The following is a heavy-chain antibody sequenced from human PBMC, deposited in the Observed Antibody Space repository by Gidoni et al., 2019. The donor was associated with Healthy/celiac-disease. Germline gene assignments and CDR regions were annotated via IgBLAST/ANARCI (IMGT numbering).Heavy chain of an antibody. D-gene: IGHD1-7*01. CDR3: ARVRNYEDYYYMDV. CDR2: ISYDGSNK. V-gene: IGHV3-30-3*01. Sequence: QVQLVESGGGVVQPGRSLRLSCAASGFTFSSYAMHWVRQAPGKGLEWVAVISYDGSNKYYADSVKGRFTISRDNSKNTLYLQMNSLRAEDTAVYYCARVRNYEDYYYMDVWGKGTTVTVSS. CDR1: GFTFSSYA. J-gene: IGHJ6*03.